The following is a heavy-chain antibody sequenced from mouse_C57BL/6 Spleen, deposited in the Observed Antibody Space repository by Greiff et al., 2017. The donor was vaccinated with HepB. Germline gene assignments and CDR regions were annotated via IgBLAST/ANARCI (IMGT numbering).Heavy chain of an antibody. CDR1: GYTFTDYY. Sequence: EVQLQQSGPVLVKPGASVKMSCKASGYTFTDYYMNWVKQSHGKSLEWIGVINPYNGGTSYNQKFKGKATFTVDKSSSTAYMELNSLTSEDSAVYYCARTGTRYWYFDVWGTGTTVTVSS. CDR3: ARTGTRYWYFDV. J-gene: IGHJ1*03. D-gene: IGHD4-1*01. V-gene: IGHV1-19*01. CDR2: INPYNGGT.